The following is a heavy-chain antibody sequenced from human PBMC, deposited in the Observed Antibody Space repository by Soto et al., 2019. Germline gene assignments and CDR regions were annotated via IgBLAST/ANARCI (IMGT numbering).Heavy chain of an antibody. CDR1: GGSISSSSYY. J-gene: IGHJ4*02. CDR3: ARLFPYFDY. CDR2: IYYSGST. V-gene: IGHV4-39*01. Sequence: SETLSLTCTVSGGSISSSSYYWGWIRQPPGKGLEWIGSIYYSGSTYYNPSLKSRVTISVDTSKNQFSLKLSSVTAADTAVYYCARLFPYFDYWGQGTLVTVSS.